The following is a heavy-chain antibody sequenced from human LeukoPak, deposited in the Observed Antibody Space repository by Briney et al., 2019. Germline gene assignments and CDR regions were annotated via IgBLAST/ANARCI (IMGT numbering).Heavy chain of an antibody. V-gene: IGHV3-7*01. CDR3: AKLRWIQLWSPLDY. CDR1: GFTFSNYW. CDR2: IKQDGSEK. J-gene: IGHJ4*02. D-gene: IGHD5-18*01. Sequence: GGSLRLSCAASGFTFSNYWMSWVRQAPGKGLEWVANIKQDGSEKHYVDSVKGRFTISRDNSKNTLYLQMNSLRAEDTAVYYCAKLRWIQLWSPLDYWGQGTLVTVSS.